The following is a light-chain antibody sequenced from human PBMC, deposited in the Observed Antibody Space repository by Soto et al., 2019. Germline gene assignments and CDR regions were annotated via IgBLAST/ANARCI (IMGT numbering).Light chain of an antibody. Sequence: ETVLTQSPGTLSLSPGEKATLSCRASQTINSGYLAWYQQKPGRAPRLLIYGASSRATDIPDRFSGSGSGTDFTLTISRLEPEDFAVYYCQHYGSSPLYIFGQGTKLEIK. CDR1: QTINSGY. J-gene: IGKJ2*01. CDR3: QHYGSSPLYI. V-gene: IGKV3-20*01. CDR2: GAS.